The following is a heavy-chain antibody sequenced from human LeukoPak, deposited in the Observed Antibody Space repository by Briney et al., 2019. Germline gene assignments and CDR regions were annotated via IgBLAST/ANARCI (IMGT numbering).Heavy chain of an antibody. CDR3: AKELQRGRTFEY. Sequence: GGSLRLFCAASGFTFSSYGMHWVRQAPGKGLEGVSDISGSGDITYYPDSVKGRFTISRDNSKGTLYMQMNSLRVEDTAVYYCAKELQRGRTFEYWGQGTLVTVSS. CDR1: GFTFSSYG. CDR2: ISGSGDIT. D-gene: IGHD1-1*01. V-gene: IGHV3-23*01. J-gene: IGHJ4*02.